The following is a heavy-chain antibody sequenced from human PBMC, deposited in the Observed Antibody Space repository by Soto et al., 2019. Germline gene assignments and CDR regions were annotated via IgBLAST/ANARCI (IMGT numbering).Heavy chain of an antibody. CDR2: ISAYNGNT. CDR3: ARDPYHVLMVNAPLLYGMDV. Sequence: QVQLVQSGAEVKKPGASVKVSCKASGYTFTTYDISWVRQAPGQGREWMGRISAYNGNTNYPQSLQGRLTMTTDTSTTTAYIELSSQGSDDTAVYYCARDPYHVLMVNAPLLYGMDVWGQGTTVTVSS. D-gene: IGHD2-8*01. CDR1: GYTFTTYD. V-gene: IGHV1-18*01. J-gene: IGHJ6*02.